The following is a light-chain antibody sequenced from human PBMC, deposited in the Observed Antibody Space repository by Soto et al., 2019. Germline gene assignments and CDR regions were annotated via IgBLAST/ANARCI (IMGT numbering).Light chain of an antibody. CDR3: SSYTSTYTYV. CDR2: DVS. V-gene: IGLV2-14*03. Sequence: QSALTQPASVSGSPRQSITISCTGTSSDVGGYNYVSWYQQHPGKVPKLLIYDVSSRPSGVSDRFSGSKSGNTASLTISGLQAEDEADYYCSSYTSTYTYVFGTGTKLTVL. CDR1: SSDVGGYNY. J-gene: IGLJ1*01.